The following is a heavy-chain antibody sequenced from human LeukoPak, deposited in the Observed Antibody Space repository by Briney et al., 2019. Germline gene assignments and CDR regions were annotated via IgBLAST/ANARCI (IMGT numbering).Heavy chain of an antibody. D-gene: IGHD3-16*01. CDR2: INWNGGST. J-gene: IGHJ4*02. V-gene: IGHV3-20*04. Sequence: PGGSLRLSCAASGFTFDDYGMNWVRQAPGKGLQWVSAINWNGGSTAYADSVKGRFTISRDNAKNSLYLQMNSLRVEDTAVFFCARGLYPWKGRISDLGDFDNWGQGTLVTVSS. CDR1: GFTFDDYG. CDR3: ARGLYPWKGRISDLGDFDN.